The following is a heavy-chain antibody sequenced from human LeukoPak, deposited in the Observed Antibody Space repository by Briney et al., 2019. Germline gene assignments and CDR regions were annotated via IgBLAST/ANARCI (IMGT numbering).Heavy chain of an antibody. Sequence: PSETLSLTCTVSGGSIRSGSYYWNWIRQPAGKGLEWIGRMYTSGTTNYNPSLKSRVTISVDTSKNQFSLKLSSVTAADTAVYYCARTASGYYLSDYWGQGTLVTVSS. D-gene: IGHD3-22*01. CDR2: MYTSGTT. CDR1: GGSIRSGSYY. V-gene: IGHV4-61*02. J-gene: IGHJ4*02. CDR3: ARTASGYYLSDY.